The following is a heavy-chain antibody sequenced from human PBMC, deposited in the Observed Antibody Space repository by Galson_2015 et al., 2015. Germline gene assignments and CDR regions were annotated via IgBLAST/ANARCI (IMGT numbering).Heavy chain of an antibody. CDR2: ISSSGSTI. D-gene: IGHD6-13*01. CDR1: GFTFSSYE. Sequence: SLRLSCAASGFTFSSYEMNWVRQAPGKGLEWVSYISSSGSTIYYADSVKGRFTISRDNAKNSLYLQMNSLRAEDTAVYYCARDALIYGYSSSWYYFDYWGQGTLVTVSS. V-gene: IGHV3-48*03. J-gene: IGHJ4*02. CDR3: ARDALIYGYSSSWYYFDY.